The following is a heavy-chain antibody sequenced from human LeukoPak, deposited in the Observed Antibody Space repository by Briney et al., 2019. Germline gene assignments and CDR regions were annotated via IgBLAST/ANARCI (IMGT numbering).Heavy chain of an antibody. CDR3: ARATYYYHRNGYRAVYYLDC. J-gene: IGHJ4*02. D-gene: IGHD3-22*01. CDR1: GFTFSSYS. Sequence: PGGSLRLSCTASGFTFSSYSMHWVRQAPGKGLVWVSRINPDGSTTTYADSVKGPFNITRDSAKNTLYLQMTSLRAEDTAVYYCARATYYYHRNGYRAVYYLDCGGQGTLVTVSS. CDR2: INPDGSTT. V-gene: IGHV3-74*01.